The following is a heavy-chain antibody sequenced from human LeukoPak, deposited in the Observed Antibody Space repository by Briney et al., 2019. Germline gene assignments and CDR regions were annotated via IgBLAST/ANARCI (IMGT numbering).Heavy chain of an antibody. CDR3: ARGIQLWPQDS. Sequence: ASVKVSCKASGYPFRSYAMNWVRQAPGQGLEWMGWINTNTGNPTYAQGFTGRFVFSLYTSVSTAYLQISNLRPEDTAVYYCARGIQLWPQDSWGQGTLVTVSS. CDR2: INTNTGNP. CDR1: GYPFRSYA. V-gene: IGHV7-4-1*02. D-gene: IGHD5-18*01. J-gene: IGHJ4*02.